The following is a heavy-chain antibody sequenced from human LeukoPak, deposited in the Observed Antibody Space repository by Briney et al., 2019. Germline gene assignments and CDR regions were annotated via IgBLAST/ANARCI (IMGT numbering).Heavy chain of an antibody. J-gene: IGHJ4*02. Sequence: EGSLRLSCAASGFTFSTYVMIWVRQAPVKGLEWVSAISASGDRTFYADSVKGRFTISRDSAKNSVYLQMNSLRTDDTAVYYCARSITTFGRIIDRFDYWGQGILVTVSS. CDR2: ISASGDRT. D-gene: IGHD3-3*01. CDR3: ARSITTFGRIIDRFDY. CDR1: GFTFSTYV. V-gene: IGHV3-23*01.